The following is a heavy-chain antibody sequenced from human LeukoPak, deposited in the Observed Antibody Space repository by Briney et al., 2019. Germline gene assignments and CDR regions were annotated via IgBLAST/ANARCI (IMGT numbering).Heavy chain of an antibody. D-gene: IGHD3-3*01. V-gene: IGHV3-9*01. J-gene: IGHJ3*02. CDR3: AKGYAFRTYYDFWSGYPLADAFDI. Sequence: YAASVKGRFTISRDNAKNSLYLQMNSLRAEDTALYYCAKGYAFRTYYDFWSGYPLADAFDIWGQGTMVTVSS.